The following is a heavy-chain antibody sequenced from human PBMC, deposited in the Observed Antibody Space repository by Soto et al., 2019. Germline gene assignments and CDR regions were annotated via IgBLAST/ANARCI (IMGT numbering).Heavy chain of an antibody. CDR1: GGSISSGGYY. Sequence: QVQLQESGPGLVKPSQTLSLTCTVSGGSISSGGYYWSWIRQHPGKGLEWIGYIYYSGSTYYNPSLKRRVTISVDTSKNQFSLKLSSVTAADTAVYYCARDYYDILASGRFDPWGQGTLVTVSS. D-gene: IGHD3-9*01. CDR2: IYYSGST. CDR3: ARDYYDILASGRFDP. V-gene: IGHV4-31*03. J-gene: IGHJ5*02.